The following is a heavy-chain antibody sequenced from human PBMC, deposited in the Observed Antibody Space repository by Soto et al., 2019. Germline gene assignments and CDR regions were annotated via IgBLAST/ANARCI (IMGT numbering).Heavy chain of an antibody. CDR2: ISGRGGST. J-gene: IGHJ6*02. CDR3: AKDSTFNTGLYSYYYGLDV. CDR1: GVTFSDYA. Sequence: GGSLSLSCAASGVTFSDYAMSWVRQAPDKGLEWVSAISGRGGSTYYAASVKGGFTTSRANSNNTLFLQITSPSADDTAVYYGAKDSTFNTGLYSYYYGLDVWGQGTTVTVSS. D-gene: IGHD3-16*01. V-gene: IGHV3-23*01.